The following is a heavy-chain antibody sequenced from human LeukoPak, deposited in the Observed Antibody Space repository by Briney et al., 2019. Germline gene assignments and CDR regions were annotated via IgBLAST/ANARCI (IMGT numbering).Heavy chain of an antibody. V-gene: IGHV3-21*01. CDR1: GFTFSSYS. D-gene: IGHD3-3*01. CDR2: ISNSSSYI. Sequence: GGSLRLSCAASGFTFSSYSMNWVRQAPGKGLEWVSSISNSSSYIYYADSVKGRFTISRDNAKNSLYLQMNSLRAEDTAVYYCARLGITKDFWSGYSADFDYWGQGTLVTVSS. J-gene: IGHJ4*02. CDR3: ARLGITKDFWSGYSADFDY.